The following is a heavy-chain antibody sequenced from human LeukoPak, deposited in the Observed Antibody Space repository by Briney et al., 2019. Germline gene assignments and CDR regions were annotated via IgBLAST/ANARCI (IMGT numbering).Heavy chain of an antibody. CDR3: AKDSVAGNLFDY. CDR2: ISGSGGTA. J-gene: IGHJ4*02. D-gene: IGHD6-19*01. Sequence: GGSLRLSCAASGFTFSIYAMSWVRQAPGKGLEWVSAISGSGGTAYYADSVKGRFTISRDNSKNTLYLQMNSLRAEDTAVYYCAKDSVAGNLFDYWGQGTLVTVSS. V-gene: IGHV3-23*01. CDR1: GFTFSIYA.